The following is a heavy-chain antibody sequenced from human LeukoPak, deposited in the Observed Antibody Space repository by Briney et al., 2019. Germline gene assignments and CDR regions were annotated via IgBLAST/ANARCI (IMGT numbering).Heavy chain of an antibody. D-gene: IGHD2-2*01. V-gene: IGHV3-53*01. CDR3: ARDSVVPAAGFDY. Sequence: GGSLRLSCAASGFTVSSNYMSWVRQAPGKGLEWVSVIYSGGSTYYADSVKGRFTISRDNSKNTLYLQMNSLRAEDTAVYYCARDSVVPAAGFDYWGQGTLVTVSS. J-gene: IGHJ4*02. CDR2: IYSGGST. CDR1: GFTVSSNY.